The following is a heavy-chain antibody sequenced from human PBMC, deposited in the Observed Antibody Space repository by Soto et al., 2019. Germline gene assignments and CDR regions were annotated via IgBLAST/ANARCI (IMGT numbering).Heavy chain of an antibody. J-gene: IGHJ6*03. V-gene: IGHV4-34*01. D-gene: IGHD2-15*01. CDR1: GGSFSGYY. CDR3: ARGAVYFSGGSCYSGFRYYYYYYMDV. Sequence: SETLSLTCAVYGGSFSGYYWSWIHQPPGKGLEWIGEINHSGSTNYNPSLKSRVTISVDTSKNQFSLKLSSVTAADTAVYYCARGAVYFSGGSCYSGFRYYYYYYMDVWGKGTTVTVSS. CDR2: INHSGST.